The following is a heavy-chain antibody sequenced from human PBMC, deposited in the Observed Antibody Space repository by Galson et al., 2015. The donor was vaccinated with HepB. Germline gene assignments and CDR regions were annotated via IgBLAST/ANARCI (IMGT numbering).Heavy chain of an antibody. CDR1: GFTFSSYA. D-gene: IGHD3-22*01. J-gene: IGHJ1*01. Sequence: SLRLSCAASGFTFSSYAMHWVRQAPGKGLEWVAVISYDGSNKYYADSVKGRFTISRDNSKNTLYLQMNSLRAEDTAVYYCARDATYYYDSSGYWGGFQHWGQGTLVTVSS. CDR3: ARDATYYYDSSGYWGGFQH. CDR2: ISYDGSNK. V-gene: IGHV3-30*04.